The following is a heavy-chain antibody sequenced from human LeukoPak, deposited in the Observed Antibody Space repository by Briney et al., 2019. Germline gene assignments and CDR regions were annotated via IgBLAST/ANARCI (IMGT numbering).Heavy chain of an antibody. D-gene: IGHD6-13*01. J-gene: IGHJ2*01. Sequence: SETLSLTCTVSGGSISSGSYYWSWIRQPAGKGLEWIGRIYTSGSTNYNPSLKSRVTISVDTSKNQFSLKLSSVTAADTAVYYCARPTAAAGPYWYFDLWGRGTLVTVSS. CDR2: IYTSGST. V-gene: IGHV4-61*02. CDR3: ARPTAAAGPYWYFDL. CDR1: GGSISSGSYY.